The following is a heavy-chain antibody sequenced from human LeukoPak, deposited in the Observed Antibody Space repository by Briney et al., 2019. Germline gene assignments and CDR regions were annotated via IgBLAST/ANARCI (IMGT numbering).Heavy chain of an antibody. CDR3: ARGPSIAAAGKHYFDY. Sequence: PSQSLSLTCTVSGGSFSSGGYYWSWIRQHPGKGLEWLGYIYYSGSTYYNPSLKSRVTISVDTSKNQFSLKLSSVTAADTAVYYCARGPSIAAAGKHYFDYWGQGTLVTVSS. D-gene: IGHD6-13*01. J-gene: IGHJ4*02. CDR1: GGSFSSGGYY. CDR2: IYYSGST. V-gene: IGHV4-31*03.